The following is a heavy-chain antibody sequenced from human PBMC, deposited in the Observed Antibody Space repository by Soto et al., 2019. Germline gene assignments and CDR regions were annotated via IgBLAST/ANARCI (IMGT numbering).Heavy chain of an antibody. CDR2: ISSSSSTI. J-gene: IGHJ1*01. CDR3: ARDPDYYDSSGYYPEYFQH. Sequence: GGSLRLSCAASGFTFSSYSMNWVRQAPGKGLEWVSYISSSSSTIYYADSVKGRFTISRDNAKNSLYLQMNSLRDEDTAVYYCARDPDYYDSSGYYPEYFQHWGQGSLVTVSS. V-gene: IGHV3-48*02. CDR1: GFTFSSYS. D-gene: IGHD3-22*01.